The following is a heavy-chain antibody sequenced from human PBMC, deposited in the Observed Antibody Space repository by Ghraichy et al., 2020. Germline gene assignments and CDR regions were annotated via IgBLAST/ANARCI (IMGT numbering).Heavy chain of an antibody. V-gene: IGHV3-15*01. CDR2: IRSKTDGGTT. J-gene: IGHJ4*02. CDR1: GFTFSNVW. D-gene: IGHD6-19*01. CDR3: ATGHRSSGLVFDY. Sequence: GGSLRLSCAASGFTFSNVWMGWVRQAPGKGLEWVGRIRSKTDGGTTDYAAPVKGTFTISRDDSKNTLYLQMNSLKTEDTAVYYCATGHRSSGLVFDYWGQGTLVTVSS.